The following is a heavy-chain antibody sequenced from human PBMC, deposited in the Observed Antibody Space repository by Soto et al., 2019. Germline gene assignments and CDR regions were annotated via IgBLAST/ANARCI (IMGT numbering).Heavy chain of an antibody. CDR3: AKVRTMIVVVIRYYFDY. J-gene: IGHJ4*02. CDR1: GFTFSSSA. D-gene: IGHD3-22*01. V-gene: IGHV3-23*01. Sequence: GGSLRLSCAASGFTFSSSAMSWVRQAPGKGLEWVSAISGSGGSTYYADSVKGRFTISRDNSKNTLYLQMNSLRAEDTAVYYCAKVRTMIVVVIRYYFDYWGQGTLVTVSS. CDR2: ISGSGGST.